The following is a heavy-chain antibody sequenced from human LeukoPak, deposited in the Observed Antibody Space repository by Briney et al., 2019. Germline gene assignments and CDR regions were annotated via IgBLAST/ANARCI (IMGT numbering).Heavy chain of an antibody. Sequence: GGSLRLSCAASGFTFSTYAMSWVRQAPGKGLEWVSAISGSGGSTYYADSVKGRFTISRDNSKNTLYLQMNSLRAEDTAVYYCAKAHYYGSGRPDAFDIWGQGTMVTVSS. CDR2: ISGSGGST. J-gene: IGHJ3*02. CDR1: GFTFSTYA. CDR3: AKAHYYGSGRPDAFDI. V-gene: IGHV3-23*01. D-gene: IGHD3-10*01.